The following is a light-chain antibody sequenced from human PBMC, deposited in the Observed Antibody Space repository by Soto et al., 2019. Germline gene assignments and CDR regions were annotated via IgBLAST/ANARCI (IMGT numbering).Light chain of an antibody. V-gene: IGKV3-11*01. CDR2: DTS. CDR3: QQRSIWPWT. CDR1: QSVGRY. J-gene: IGKJ1*01. Sequence: EIVLTQSPVTLSLSPGERVTHSCRASQSVGRYLAWYQQRHGQAPRLLFYDTSNRATSIPPRFSGSGSGTDFTLTISSLEPEDFAVYYCQQRSIWPWTFGQGTKVEVK.